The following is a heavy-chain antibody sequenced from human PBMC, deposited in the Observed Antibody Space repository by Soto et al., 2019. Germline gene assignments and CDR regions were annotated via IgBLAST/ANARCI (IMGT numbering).Heavy chain of an antibody. V-gene: IGHV5-10-1*01. J-gene: IGHJ3*02. D-gene: IGHD6-19*01. Sequence: ESLKISCKGSGYSFTSYWISWVRQMPGKGLEWMGRIDPSDSYTNYSPSFQGHVTISADKSISTAYLQWSSLKASDTAMYYCASGGDDSGDHAFESWCLGSMVTV. CDR1: GYSFTSYW. CDR2: IDPSDSYT. CDR3: ASGGDDSGDHAFES.